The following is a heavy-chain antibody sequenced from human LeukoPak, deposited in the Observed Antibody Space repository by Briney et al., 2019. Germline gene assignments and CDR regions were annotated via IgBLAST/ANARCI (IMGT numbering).Heavy chain of an antibody. Sequence: GASVKVSCKASGYTFTGYYMHWVRQAPGQGLEWMGWINPNSGGTNYAQKFQGRVTMTRDTSISTAYMELSRLRSEDTAVYYCARGAVVVAAWSKTELHNWFDPWGQGTLVTVSS. CDR2: INPNSGGT. CDR3: ARGAVVVAAWSKTELHNWFDP. D-gene: IGHD2-15*01. J-gene: IGHJ5*02. V-gene: IGHV1-2*02. CDR1: GYTFTGYY.